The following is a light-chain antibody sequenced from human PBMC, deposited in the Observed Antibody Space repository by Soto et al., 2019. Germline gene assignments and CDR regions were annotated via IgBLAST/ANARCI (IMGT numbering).Light chain of an antibody. Sequence: EIVLTQSPGTLSLSPGERATLSCRASQSVSSSYLAWYQQKPGQAPRLLIYGASSRATGIPDRFSGRGSGKDFTLTISRLEPEDCGVYYCQQYGSSLITFGQGTRLEIK. CDR2: GAS. CDR3: QQYGSSLIT. V-gene: IGKV3-20*01. J-gene: IGKJ5*01. CDR1: QSVSSSY.